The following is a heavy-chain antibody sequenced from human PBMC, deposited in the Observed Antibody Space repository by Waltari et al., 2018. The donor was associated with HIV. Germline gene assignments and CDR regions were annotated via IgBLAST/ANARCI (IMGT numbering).Heavy chain of an antibody. CDR1: GYTFTGSY. V-gene: IGHV1-2*07. Sequence: QVQLVQSGAEVKKPGASVKISCKASGYTFTGSYMHWVRQAPGQGLEWMGGINPDDGGTKYAHKFQGGVTMTRDTAISTAYMELSRLRSDDTAVYYCARDICNGGSCYSYYFDYWGQGTLVTVSS. CDR3: ARDICNGGSCYSYYFDY. J-gene: IGHJ4*02. D-gene: IGHD2-15*01. CDR2: INPDDGGT.